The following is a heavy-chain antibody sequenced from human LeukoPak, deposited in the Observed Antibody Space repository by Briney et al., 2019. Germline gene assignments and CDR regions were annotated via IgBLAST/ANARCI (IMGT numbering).Heavy chain of an antibody. J-gene: IGHJ4*02. D-gene: IGHD1-14*01. CDR2: YNSDGSTT. CDR3: ARQPDY. V-gene: IGHV3-74*01. CDR1: GXSFTHYW. Sequence: GGSLRLSCAGSGXSFTHYWVHWVRQAPGKGLVWVLHYNSDGSTTNYAVCVRGRFTIPRDNAKNTLSLQMDSLSAEDTAVYYCARQPDYWGQGTLVTVSS.